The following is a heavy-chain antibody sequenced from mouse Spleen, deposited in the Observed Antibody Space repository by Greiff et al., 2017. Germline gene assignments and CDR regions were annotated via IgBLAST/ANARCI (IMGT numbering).Heavy chain of an antibody. CDR3: ARSITIMDY. CDR2: IRNKANGYTT. V-gene: IGHV7-3*01. D-gene: IGHD1-1*02. J-gene: IGHJ4*01. CDR1: GFTFTDYY. Sequence: EVKLMESGGGLVQPGGSLSLSCAASGFTFTDYYMSWVRQPPGKALEWLGFIRNKANGYTTEYSASVKGRFTISRDNSQSILYLQMNALRAEDSATYYCARSITIMDYWGQGTSVTVSS.